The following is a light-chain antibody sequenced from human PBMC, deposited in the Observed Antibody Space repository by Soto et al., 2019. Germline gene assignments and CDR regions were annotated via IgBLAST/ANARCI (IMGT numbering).Light chain of an antibody. CDR3: MQSLQTLPLT. V-gene: IGKV2-28*01. CDR2: LDS. Sequence: DIVMTQSPLSLPVTPGEPASISCRSSQSLLHSNGYNYLDWYLQKPGQSPQLLIYLDSNRASGVPDTFSGSGSGTDFTLKISRVEAEDVGVYYCMQSLQTLPLTFGGGTKVEMK. J-gene: IGKJ4*01. CDR1: QSLLHSNGYNY.